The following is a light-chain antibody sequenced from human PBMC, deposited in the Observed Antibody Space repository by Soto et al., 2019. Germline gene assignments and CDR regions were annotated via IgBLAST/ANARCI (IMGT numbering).Light chain of an antibody. CDR1: SSSFRTNA. J-gene: IGLJ2*01. CDR3: ATWDDSLKSVV. V-gene: IGLV1-44*01. Sequence: QPVLTQPPSASGTPGQRVTISCAGKSSSFRTNAVIWYQLLPGSAPKLLMYSNNQRPSGVPDRFSGSKSGTSASLAISGLQSEDAADYYCATWDDSLKSVVFGGGTKLTVL. CDR2: SNN.